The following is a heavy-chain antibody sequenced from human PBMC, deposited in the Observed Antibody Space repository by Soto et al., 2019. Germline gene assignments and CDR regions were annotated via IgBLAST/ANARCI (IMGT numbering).Heavy chain of an antibody. CDR3: ACRDGYNLFY. CDR1: GGSFSGYY. CDR2: TYHSGST. J-gene: IGHJ4*02. V-gene: IGHV4-34*01. D-gene: IGHD5-12*01. Sequence: PSETLSLTCAVYGGSFSGYYWTWIRQPPGKGLEWIGYTYHSGSTYYNPSLKSRVTISVDRSKNQFSLKLSSVTAADTAVYYCACRDGYNLFYWGQGTLVTVSS.